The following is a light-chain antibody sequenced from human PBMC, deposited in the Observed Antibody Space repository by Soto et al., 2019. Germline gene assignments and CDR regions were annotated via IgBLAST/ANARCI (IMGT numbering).Light chain of an antibody. Sequence: QSALTQPASVSGSPGQSITISCTGTSSDVGSYNYISWYQQHPGKAPKLMIYEVSNRPSGVSNRFSGSKSGNTASLTISGLQAEDEANYYCRSYTSSNTRVFGGGTKLTVL. CDR3: RSYTSSNTRV. V-gene: IGLV2-14*01. J-gene: IGLJ3*02. CDR2: EVS. CDR1: SSDVGSYNY.